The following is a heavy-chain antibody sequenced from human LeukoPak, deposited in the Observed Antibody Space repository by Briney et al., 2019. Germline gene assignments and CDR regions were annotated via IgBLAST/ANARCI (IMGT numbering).Heavy chain of an antibody. CDR2: IKSKTDGGTT. CDR3: TTRLTVTFGGVIVFDY. D-gene: IGHD3-16*02. V-gene: IGHV3-15*01. Sequence: GGSLRLSCAASGFTFSNAWMSWVRQAPGKGLEWVGRIKSKTDGGTTDYAAPVKGRFTISRDDSKNTLYLQMNSLKTEDTAVYYCTTRLTVTFGGVIVFDYWGQGTLVTVSS. J-gene: IGHJ4*02. CDR1: GFTFSNAW.